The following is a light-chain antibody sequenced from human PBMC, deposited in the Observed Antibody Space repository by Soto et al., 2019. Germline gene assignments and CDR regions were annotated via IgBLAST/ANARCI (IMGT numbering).Light chain of an antibody. CDR2: GAS. J-gene: IGKJ1*01. Sequence: EILLTHSPSTLSLSACESATLSSRASQSVSTCLAWYQQKPGQAPSLLIYGASTRASGIPARFSGSGSGTEFTLTISSLQSEDFATYYCQQYNNQSNTFGQGTKVDIK. V-gene: IGKV3D-15*01. CDR3: QQYNNQSNT. CDR1: QSVSTC.